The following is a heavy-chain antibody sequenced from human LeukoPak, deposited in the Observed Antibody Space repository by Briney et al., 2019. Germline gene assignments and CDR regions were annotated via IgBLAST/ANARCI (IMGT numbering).Heavy chain of an antibody. J-gene: IGHJ4*02. CDR2: IRYDGSNK. D-gene: IGHD5-12*01. CDR3: AKDRGYSGYAGGFDY. V-gene: IGHV3-30*02. Sequence: PGGSLRLSCAASGFTFSSYGMHWVRQAPGKGLEWVAFIRYDGSNKYYADSVKGRFTISRDNSKNTLYLQMNSLRAEDTAVYYCAKDRGYSGYAGGFDYWGQGTLVTVSS. CDR1: GFTFSSYG.